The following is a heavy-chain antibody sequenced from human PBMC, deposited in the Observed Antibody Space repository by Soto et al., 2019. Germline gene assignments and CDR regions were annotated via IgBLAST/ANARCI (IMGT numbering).Heavy chain of an antibody. CDR3: ARDQLEGNWFDP. CDR1: GGSISSGGYS. J-gene: IGHJ5*02. D-gene: IGHD1-1*01. V-gene: IGHV4-30-2*01. Sequence: QLQLQESGSGLVRPSQTLSLTCAVSGGSISSGGYSWNWIRQPPRKGLEWIGYIYHSGSTLYNPSIKRRVTTPVDKSKNQFSLKLTAVTAADTAVYYCARDQLEGNWFDPWGQGTLVTVSS. CDR2: IYHSGST.